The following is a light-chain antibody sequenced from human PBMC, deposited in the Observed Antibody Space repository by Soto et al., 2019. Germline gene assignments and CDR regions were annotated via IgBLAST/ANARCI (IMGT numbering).Light chain of an antibody. V-gene: IGKV1-39*01. Sequence: DIQMTQSPSSLSASVGDRVTITCRASQSISSYLNWYQQNPGKAPKLLIYAASSLPSGVPSRFSGSGSGTDFTLTINSLQPEDVATYYCQQANNYPLTFGGGPNVDIK. J-gene: IGKJ4*01. CDR2: AAS. CDR3: QQANNYPLT. CDR1: QSISSY.